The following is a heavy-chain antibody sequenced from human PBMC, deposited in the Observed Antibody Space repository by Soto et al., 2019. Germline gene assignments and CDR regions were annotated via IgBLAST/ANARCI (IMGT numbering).Heavy chain of an antibody. CDR3: ARDGLITTSGVDFDC. CDR1: GFTFINYW. CDR2: IKGDGSGT. D-gene: IGHD7-27*01. Sequence: EVQLVESGGGLVQPGGSLRLSCAASGFTFINYWMHWVRQAPGKGLVWVSRIKGDGSGTTYADSVKGRFTISRDNAKNTLYLQMDSLRAEDTAVYYCARDGLITTSGVDFDCWCQGTLVTVSS. V-gene: IGHV3-74*03. J-gene: IGHJ4*02.